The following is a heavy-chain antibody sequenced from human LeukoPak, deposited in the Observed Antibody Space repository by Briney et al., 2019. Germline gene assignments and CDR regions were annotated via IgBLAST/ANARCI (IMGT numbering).Heavy chain of an antibody. D-gene: IGHD5-12*01. CDR3: ARVGYSAYDGGFDY. V-gene: IGHV4-59*01. J-gene: IGHJ4*02. Sequence: SETLSLTCTVSGGSISSYYWSWIRQPPGKGLEWIGYIHYSGSTNCNPSLKSRVTISVDTSKNQFSLKLSSVTAADTAVYYCARVGYSAYDGGFDYWGQGTLVTVSS. CDR1: GGSISSYY. CDR2: IHYSGST.